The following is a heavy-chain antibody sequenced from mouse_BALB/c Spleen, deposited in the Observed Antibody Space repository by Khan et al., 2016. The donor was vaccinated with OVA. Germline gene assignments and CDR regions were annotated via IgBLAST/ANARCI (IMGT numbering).Heavy chain of an antibody. V-gene: IGHV3-2*02. J-gene: IGHJ2*01. D-gene: IGHD2-3*01. CDR1: GYSITTSYA. CDR3: ASSMMAN. CDR2: ISYSGST. Sequence: VQLKLSGPGLVKPSQSLSLTCTVTGYSITTSYAWNWIRHFPGNKLEWMGYISYSGSTSYNPCLKSRISITRGTSKNQFFLQVNSGTTEEAATYYCASSMMANWGQGTTLTVAS.